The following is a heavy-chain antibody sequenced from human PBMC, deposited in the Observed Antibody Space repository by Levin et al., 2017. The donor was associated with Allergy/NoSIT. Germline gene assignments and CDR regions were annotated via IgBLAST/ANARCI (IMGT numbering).Heavy chain of an antibody. CDR1: GFNFPYYN. D-gene: IGHD2/OR15-2a*01. J-gene: IGHJ6*02. Sequence: GGSLRLSCGASGFNFPYYNLNWVRQAPGKGLEWVASINVGSTYIYYADSVRGRFTISRDNSKNSVFLQMNSLRVEDTAVYFCARDHKDFYFMDDGGQGTTVTVSS. CDR2: INVGSTYI. V-gene: IGHV3-21*01. CDR3: ARDHKDFYFMDD.